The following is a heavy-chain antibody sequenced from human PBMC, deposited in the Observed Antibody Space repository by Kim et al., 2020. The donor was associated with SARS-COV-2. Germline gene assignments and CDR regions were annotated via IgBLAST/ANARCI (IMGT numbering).Heavy chain of an antibody. J-gene: IGHJ6*02. CDR3: ARDNSSGSYGMDV. V-gene: IGHV3-33*01. D-gene: IGHD6-19*01. Sequence: YADSVKGRFTISRDNSKNTLYLQMNSLRAEDTAVYYCARDNSSGSYGMDVWGQGTTVTVSS.